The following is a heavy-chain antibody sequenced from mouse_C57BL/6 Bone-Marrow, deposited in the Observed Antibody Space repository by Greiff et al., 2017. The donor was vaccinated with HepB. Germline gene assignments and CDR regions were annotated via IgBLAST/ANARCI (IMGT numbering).Heavy chain of an antibody. Sequence: EVQGVESGGGLVKPGGSLKLSCAASGFTFSSYAMSWVRQTPEKRLEWVATISDGGSYTYYPDNVKGRFTISRDNAKNNLYLQMIHLQSEDTAMYYCARDAIYYGNHGYCGQGTTPPVSS. CDR3: ARDAIYYGNHGY. J-gene: IGHJ2*01. CDR1: GFTFSSYA. CDR2: ISDGGSYT. V-gene: IGHV5-4*01. D-gene: IGHD2-1*01.